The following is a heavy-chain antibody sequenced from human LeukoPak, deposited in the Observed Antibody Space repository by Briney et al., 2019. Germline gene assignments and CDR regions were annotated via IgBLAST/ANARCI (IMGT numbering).Heavy chain of an antibody. D-gene: IGHD4-17*01. CDR2: INPSGGST. Sequence: ASVKVSCKASGYTFTSYYMHWVRQASGQGLEWMGIINPSGGSTSYAQKFQGRVTMTRDTSTSTVYMELSSLRSEDTAVYYCARYGHRNDDAFDIWGQGTMVTVSS. CDR1: GYTFTSYY. J-gene: IGHJ3*02. V-gene: IGHV1-46*01. CDR3: ARYGHRNDDAFDI.